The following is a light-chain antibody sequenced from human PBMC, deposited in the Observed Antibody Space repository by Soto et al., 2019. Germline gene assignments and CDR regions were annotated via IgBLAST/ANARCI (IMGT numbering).Light chain of an antibody. J-gene: IGKJ4*01. Sequence: EIVLTQSTDTLSLSPGERSTLSCMASQSVSSYLTWYQQKPGQAPRLLIYDASNRATGIPARFSGSGSGTDFTLTISSLEPEDFAVYYCQQRSNWPLTFGGGTKVDI. CDR3: QQRSNWPLT. CDR1: QSVSSY. CDR2: DAS. V-gene: IGKV3-11*01.